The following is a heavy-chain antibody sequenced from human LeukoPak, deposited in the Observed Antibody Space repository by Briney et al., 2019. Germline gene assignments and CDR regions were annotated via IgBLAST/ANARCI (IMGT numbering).Heavy chain of an antibody. J-gene: IGHJ6*02. Sequence: YPSETLSLTCTVSGGSISSCYWSWIRQPPGKGLEWIGYIYYSGSTNYNPSLKSRVTISVDTSKNQFSLKLSSVTAADTAVYYCARDRTYYYYGMDVWGQGTTVTVSS. CDR2: IYYSGST. CDR3: ARDRTYYYYGMDV. V-gene: IGHV4-59*01. CDR1: GGSISSCY.